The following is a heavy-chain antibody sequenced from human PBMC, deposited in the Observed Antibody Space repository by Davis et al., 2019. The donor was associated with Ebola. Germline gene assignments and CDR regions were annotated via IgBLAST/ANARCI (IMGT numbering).Heavy chain of an antibody. CDR3: AKDPRVGHRYWFDP. CDR1: GFTFSSYE. J-gene: IGHJ5*02. Sequence: GGSLRLSCAASGFTFSSYEMNWVRQAPGKGLEWVSYISSSGSTIYYADSVKGRFTISRDNSKNTLYLQMNSLRAEDTAVYYCAKDPRVGHRYWFDPWGQGTLVTVSS. V-gene: IGHV3-48*03. CDR2: ISSSGSTI.